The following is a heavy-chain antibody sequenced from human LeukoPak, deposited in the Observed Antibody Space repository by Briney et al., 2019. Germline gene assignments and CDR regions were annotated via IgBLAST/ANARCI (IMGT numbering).Heavy chain of an antibody. V-gene: IGHV3-30*03. CDR3: ARADWESHDAFDI. D-gene: IGHD1-26*01. J-gene: IGHJ3*02. CDR2: ISYDGSNK. CDR1: GFTFSSYG. Sequence: GGSLRLSCAASGFTFSSYGMHWVRQAPGKGLEWVAVISYDGSNKYYADSVKGRFTISRDNSKNTLYLQMNSLRAEDTAVYYCARADWESHDAFDIWGQGTMVTVSS.